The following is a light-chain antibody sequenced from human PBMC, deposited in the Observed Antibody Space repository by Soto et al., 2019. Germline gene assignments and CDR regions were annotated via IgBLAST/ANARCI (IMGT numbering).Light chain of an antibody. CDR2: EGS. J-gene: IGLJ2*01. Sequence: QSVLTQPASVSGSPGQSITISCTGTSSDVGSYNLVSWYQQHPGKAPKLMIYEGSKRPSGVSNRFSGSKSGSTASLTISGLQAEDEADYYCCSYAGSSTFVLFGGGTKLTVL. CDR3: CSYAGSSTFVL. CDR1: SSDVGSYNL. V-gene: IGLV2-23*03.